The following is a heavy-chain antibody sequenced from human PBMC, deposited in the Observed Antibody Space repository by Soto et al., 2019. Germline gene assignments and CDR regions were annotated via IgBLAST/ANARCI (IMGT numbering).Heavy chain of an antibody. D-gene: IGHD6-19*01. CDR1: GGSFSGYC. V-gene: IGHV4-34*01. Sequence: ETLSLTCAVYGGSFSGYCWSWIRQPPGKGLEWIGEINHSGSTNYNPSLKSRVTISVDTSKNQFSLKLSSVTAADTAVYYCARGAVMDVWGKGTTVTVSS. CDR2: INHSGST. J-gene: IGHJ6*03. CDR3: ARGAVMDV.